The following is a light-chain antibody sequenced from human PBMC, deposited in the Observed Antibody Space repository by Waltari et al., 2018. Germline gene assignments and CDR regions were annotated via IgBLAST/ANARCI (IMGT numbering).Light chain of an antibody. V-gene: IGKV3-15*01. CDR1: ESVSSN. Sequence: ELVMTQSPATLSVSLGERVTLSCRASESVSSNIAWYQQKPGQVPRLVMYDVSTRATGIPARFRGSGSGTGFTLTISSLQSEDFAVYYCQQYNKWPPITFGQGTRLEIK. J-gene: IGKJ5*01. CDR2: DVS. CDR3: QQYNKWPPIT.